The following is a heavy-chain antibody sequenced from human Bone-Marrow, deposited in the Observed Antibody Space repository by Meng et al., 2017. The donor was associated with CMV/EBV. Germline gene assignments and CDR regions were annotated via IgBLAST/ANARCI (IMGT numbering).Heavy chain of an antibody. Sequence: SETLSLTCAVYGGSFSGYYWSWIRQPPGKGLEWIGEINHSGSTNYNPSLKSRVTISVDTSKNQFSLKLSSVTAADTAVYYCARGVVTGTIYYYYGMDVWGQGTTVPVSS. CDR3: ARGVVTGTIYYYYGMDV. CDR2: INHSGST. J-gene: IGHJ6*02. CDR1: GGSFSGYY. D-gene: IGHD1-7*01. V-gene: IGHV4-34*01.